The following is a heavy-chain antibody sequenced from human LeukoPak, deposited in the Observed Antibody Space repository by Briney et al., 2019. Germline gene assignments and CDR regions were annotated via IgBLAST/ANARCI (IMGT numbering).Heavy chain of an antibody. D-gene: IGHD6-19*01. J-gene: IGHJ4*02. CDR3: AKDTIAVAGRFFDY. Sequence: PGTSLRLSCAASGFTFSSGMHWVRQAPGKGLEWVAVISYDGNHKYYGDSVKGRFTISRDNAKNSLYLQMNSLRGEDTALYYCAKDTIAVAGRFFDYWGQGTLVTVSS. CDR2: ISYDGNHK. V-gene: IGHV3-30*18. CDR1: GFTFSSG.